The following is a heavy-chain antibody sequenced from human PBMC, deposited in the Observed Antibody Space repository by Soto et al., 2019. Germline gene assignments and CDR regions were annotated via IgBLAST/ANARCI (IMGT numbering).Heavy chain of an antibody. D-gene: IGHD6-19*01. J-gene: IGHJ3*01. CDR1: GFTFDDHG. V-gene: IGHV3-20*04. CDR2: ITWNGATT. CDR3: ARDGGVVVAVDAFDV. Sequence: EVQLVESGGGVVRPGGSLRLSCAASGFTFDDHGMTWVRQAPGKGLEWVSGITWNGATTGYADSVKGRFTISRVNAKNSLYLQMNSLRVEDTALYYCARDGGVVVAVDAFDVWGQGTMVTVSS.